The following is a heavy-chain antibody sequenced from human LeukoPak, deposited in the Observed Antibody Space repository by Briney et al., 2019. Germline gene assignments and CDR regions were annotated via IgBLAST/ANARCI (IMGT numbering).Heavy chain of an antibody. D-gene: IGHD5-24*01. Sequence: SETLSLTCAVSGASISGHYWSWIRQPPGMRLEWIGYISYSGSTNYNPSLNSRLTISVDTSRNQFSLKLRSVTAADTAVYYCARLTQPWLHIGGSYFDYWGQGILVTVSS. J-gene: IGHJ4*02. CDR3: ARLTQPWLHIGGSYFDY. V-gene: IGHV4-59*11. CDR1: GASISGHY. CDR2: ISYSGST.